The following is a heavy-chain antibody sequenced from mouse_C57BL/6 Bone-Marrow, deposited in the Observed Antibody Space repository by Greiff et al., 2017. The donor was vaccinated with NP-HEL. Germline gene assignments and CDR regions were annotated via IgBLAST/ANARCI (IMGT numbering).Heavy chain of an antibody. CDR2: IDPSDSET. J-gene: IGHJ3*01. D-gene: IGHD3-2*02. V-gene: IGHV1-52*01. Sequence: QVQLQQPGAELVRPGSSVKLSCKASGYTFTSYWMHWVKQRPIQGLEWIGNIDPSDSETHYNQKFKDKATLTVDKSSSTAYMQLRSLTSEDSAVYYCARWDSSGYVWFAYWGQGTLVTVSA. CDR3: ARWDSSGYVWFAY. CDR1: GYTFTSYW.